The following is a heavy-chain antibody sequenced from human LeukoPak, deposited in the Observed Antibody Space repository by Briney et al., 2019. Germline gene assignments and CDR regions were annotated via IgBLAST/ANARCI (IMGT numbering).Heavy chain of an antibody. J-gene: IGHJ4*02. CDR2: IYIGGST. Sequence: PGGSLRLSCAASGFTVRSNYMSWVRQAPGKGLEWVSVIYIGGSTYYADSVKGRFTISRDNSKNTLYLQMNSLRAEDTAVYYCARDSDDYGDYWGQGTLVTVSS. CDR3: ARDSDDYGDY. V-gene: IGHV3-66*02. D-gene: IGHD2-21*01. CDR1: GFTVRSNY.